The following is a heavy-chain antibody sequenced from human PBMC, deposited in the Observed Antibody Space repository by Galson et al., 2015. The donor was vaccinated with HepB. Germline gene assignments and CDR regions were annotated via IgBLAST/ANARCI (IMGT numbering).Heavy chain of an antibody. CDR3: FFLRGYDVKRLDY. J-gene: IGHJ4*02. CDR1: TFFFSTYS. D-gene: IGHD5-12*01. V-gene: IGHV3-48*04. Sequence: LRLSCAASTFFFSTYSMNWVRQAPGRGLEWGSYISSNSTSIYYADSAKGRFTIYRDNATNSLYLQMNSLRADDTTVYYCFFLRGYDVKRLDYWGQGTLVTVSS. CDR2: ISSNSTSI.